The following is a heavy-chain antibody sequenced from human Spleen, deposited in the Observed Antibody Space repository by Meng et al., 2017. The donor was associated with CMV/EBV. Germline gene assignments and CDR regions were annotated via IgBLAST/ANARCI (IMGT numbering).Heavy chain of an antibody. V-gene: IGHV4-34*01. CDR2: INHSGST. Sequence: GSLRLSCAASEFTFSNYAMNWVRQAPGKGLEWIGEINHSGSTNYNPSLKSRVTISVDTSKNQFSLKLTSVTAADTAVYYCVRGGGSNDGMDVWGQGTTVTVSS. CDR3: VRGGGSNDGMDV. D-gene: IGHD2-8*01. CDR1: EFTFSNYA. J-gene: IGHJ6*02.